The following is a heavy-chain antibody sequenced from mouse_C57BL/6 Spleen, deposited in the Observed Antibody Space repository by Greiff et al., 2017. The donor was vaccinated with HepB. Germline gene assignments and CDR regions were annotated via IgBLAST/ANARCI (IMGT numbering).Heavy chain of an antibody. J-gene: IGHJ2*01. CDR2: INPSNGGT. D-gene: IGHD1-1*01. CDR3: AREKWTKVGAYY. V-gene: IGHV1-53*01. CDR1: GYTFTSYW. Sequence: QVQLQQPGTELVKPGASVKLSCKASGYTFTSYWLHWVKQRPGQGLEWIGNINPSNGGTNYNEKFKSKATLTVDQSSSTADMQLSSLTSADSAVYYCAREKWTKVGAYYWGQGTTLTVSS.